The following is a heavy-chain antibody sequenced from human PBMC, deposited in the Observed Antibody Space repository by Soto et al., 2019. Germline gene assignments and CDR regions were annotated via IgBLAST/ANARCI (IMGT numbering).Heavy chain of an antibody. Sequence: SETLSLTCAVYGGSFSGYYWSWIRQPPGKGLEWIGEINHSGSTNYNPSLKSRVTISVDTSKNQFSLKLSSVTAADTAVYYCARSGETLHYYDFWSGYYRSPTYYYGMDVWGQGTTVTVSS. CDR2: INHSGST. CDR3: ARSGETLHYYDFWSGYYRSPTYYYGMDV. V-gene: IGHV4-34*01. J-gene: IGHJ6*02. CDR1: GGSFSGYY. D-gene: IGHD3-3*01.